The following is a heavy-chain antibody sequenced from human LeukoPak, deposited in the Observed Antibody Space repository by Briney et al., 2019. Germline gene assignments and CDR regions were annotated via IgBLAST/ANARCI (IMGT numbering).Heavy chain of an antibody. CDR3: ARGGVYCSSTSCSNNWFDP. CDR2: INPNSGGT. V-gene: IGHV1-2*02. CDR1: GYTFTSYD. Sequence: ASVKVSCKASGYTFTSYDINWVRQAPGQGLEWMGWINPNSGGTNYAQKFQGRVTMTRDTSISTAYMELSRLRSDDTAVYYCARGGVYCSSTSCSNNWFDPWGQGTLVTVSS. D-gene: IGHD2-2*01. J-gene: IGHJ5*02.